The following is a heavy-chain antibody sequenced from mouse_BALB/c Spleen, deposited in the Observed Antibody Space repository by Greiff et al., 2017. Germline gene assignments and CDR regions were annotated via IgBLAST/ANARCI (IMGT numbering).Heavy chain of an antibody. D-gene: IGHD2-3*01. V-gene: IGHV1S135*01. J-gene: IGHJ3*01. CDR1: GYAFTSYN. CDR3: ASDGYLDY. CDR2: IDPYNGGT. Sequence: VQLKQSGPELVKPGASVKVSCKASGYAFTSYNMYWVKQSHGKSLEWIGYIDPYNGGTNYNQKFKGKATLTVDKSSSTAYMHLSSLTSEDSAVYYCASDGYLDYWGQGTLVTVSA.